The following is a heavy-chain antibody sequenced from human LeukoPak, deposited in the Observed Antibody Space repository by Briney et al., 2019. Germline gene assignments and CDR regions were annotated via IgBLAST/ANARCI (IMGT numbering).Heavy chain of an antibody. CDR2: INHSGST. CDR3: ARGPDRAGAFDI. J-gene: IGHJ3*02. Sequence: PSETLSLTCAVYGGSFSGYYWSWIRQPPGKGLEWIGEINHSGSTNYNPSLKSRVTISVDTPKNQFSLKLSSVTAADTAVYYCARGPDRAGAFDIWGQGTMVTVSS. V-gene: IGHV4-34*01. CDR1: GGSFSGYY.